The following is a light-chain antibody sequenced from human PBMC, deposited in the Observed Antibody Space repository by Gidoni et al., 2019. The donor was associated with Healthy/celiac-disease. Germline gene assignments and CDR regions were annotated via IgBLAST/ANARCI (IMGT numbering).Light chain of an antibody. CDR3: SSYTSSSTLAV. Sequence: QSALPQPASVSGSPGQSITISCTGTSSDVGGYNYVSSYQQHPGKAPKLMIYEVSNRPSRVSTRFSGSKSGNTASLTISGLQAEDEADYYCSSYTSSSTLAVFGGGTKLTVL. CDR2: EVS. CDR1: SSDVGGYNY. V-gene: IGLV2-14*01. J-gene: IGLJ2*01.